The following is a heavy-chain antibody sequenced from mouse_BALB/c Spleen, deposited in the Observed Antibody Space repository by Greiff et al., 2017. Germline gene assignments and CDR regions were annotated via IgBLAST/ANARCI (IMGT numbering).Heavy chain of an antibody. CDR2: ISSGGGST. CDR3: ARRDGITPSFAY. D-gene: IGHD2-4*01. CDR1: GFAFSSYD. J-gene: IGHJ3*01. Sequence: EVQRVESGGGLVKPGGSLKLSCAASGFAFSSYDMSWVRQTPEKRLEWVAYISSGGGSTYYPDTVKGRFTISRDNAKNTLYLQMSSLKSEDTAMYYCARRDGITPSFAYWGQGTLVTVSA. V-gene: IGHV5-12-1*01.